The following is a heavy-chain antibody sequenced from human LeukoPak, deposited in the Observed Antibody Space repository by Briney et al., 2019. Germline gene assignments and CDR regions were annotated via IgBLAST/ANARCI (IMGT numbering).Heavy chain of an antibody. CDR1: GGSISSGDYY. V-gene: IGHV4-30-4*01. Sequence: PSETLSLTCTVSGGSISSGDYYWSWIRQPPGKGLEWIGYIYYSGSTYYNPSLKSRLTISVDTSKNQFSLKLSSVTAADTAVYYCARHLGVITTGFDYWGQGTLVTVSS. CDR2: IYYSGST. D-gene: IGHD3-22*01. J-gene: IGHJ4*02. CDR3: ARHLGVITTGFDY.